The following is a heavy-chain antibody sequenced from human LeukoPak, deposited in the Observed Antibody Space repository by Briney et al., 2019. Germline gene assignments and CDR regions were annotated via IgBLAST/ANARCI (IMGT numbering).Heavy chain of an antibody. D-gene: IGHD2-15*01. CDR3: ARRRCSGGSCPYYFDY. V-gene: IGHV5-51*01. Sequence: GESLKISCKGSGYSFTSYWIGWVRQMPGKGLEWMGIIYPGDSDTRYSPSFQGQVTISADKSISTAYLQWSSLKASATAMYYCARRRCSGGSCPYYFDYWGQGTLVTVSS. CDR1: GYSFTSYW. J-gene: IGHJ4*02. CDR2: IYPGDSDT.